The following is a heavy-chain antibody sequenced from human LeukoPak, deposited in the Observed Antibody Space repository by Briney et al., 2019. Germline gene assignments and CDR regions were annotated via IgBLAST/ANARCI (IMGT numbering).Heavy chain of an antibody. CDR1: GGSISSSSYY. J-gene: IGHJ6*02. V-gene: IGHV4-39*07. CDR2: IYYSGST. Sequence: SETLSLTCTVSGGSISSSSYYWGWIRQPPGKGLEWIGSIYYSGSTYYNPSLKSRVAISVDTSKNQFSLKLSSVTAADTAVYYCARDYCSGGSCYRYYYYGMDVWGQGTTVTVSS. CDR3: ARDYCSGGSCYRYYYYGMDV. D-gene: IGHD2-15*01.